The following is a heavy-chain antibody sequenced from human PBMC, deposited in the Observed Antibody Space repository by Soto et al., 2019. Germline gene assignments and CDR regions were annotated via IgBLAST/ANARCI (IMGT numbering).Heavy chain of an antibody. D-gene: IGHD2-8*01. J-gene: IGHJ4*02. V-gene: IGHV3-49*03. Sequence: GGSLRLSCTASGFTFGDYTMTWFRQAPGKGLEWVGFIRSKDYGGTTEYAASVKGRFTVSRDDSNSIAHLQMNSLKIEDTAVYYCTRSPRHYCTDGICYPGRFDYWGQGTLVTVSS. CDR2: IRSKDYGGTT. CDR1: GFTFGDYT. CDR3: TRSPRHYCTDGICYPGRFDY.